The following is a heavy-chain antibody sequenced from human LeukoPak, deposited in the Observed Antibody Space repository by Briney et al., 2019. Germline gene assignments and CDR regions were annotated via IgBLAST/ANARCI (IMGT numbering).Heavy chain of an antibody. J-gene: IGHJ4*02. CDR1: GGSFSGYY. Sequence: SETLSLTCAVYGGSFSGYYWSWIRQPPGKGLEWIGEINHSGSTNYNPSLKSRVTISVDTSKNQFSLKLSSVTAADTAVYYCATALGDSGSYHFDYWGQGTLVTVSS. CDR3: ATALGDSGSYHFDY. V-gene: IGHV4-34*01. D-gene: IGHD1-26*01. CDR2: INHSGST.